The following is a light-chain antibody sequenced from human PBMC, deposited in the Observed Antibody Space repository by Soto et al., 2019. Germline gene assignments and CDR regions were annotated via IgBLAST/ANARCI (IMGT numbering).Light chain of an antibody. CDR3: CSYAGSYKGYV. J-gene: IGLJ1*01. Sequence: QSALTQPRSVSGSPGQSVTISCTGTSSDVGGYNYVSWYQQHPGKAPKLMIYEVSKRPSGVPDRFSGSKSGNTASLTISGLQAEDEADYYCCSYAGSYKGYVFGTGTKLTVL. V-gene: IGLV2-11*01. CDR1: SSDVGGYNY. CDR2: EVS.